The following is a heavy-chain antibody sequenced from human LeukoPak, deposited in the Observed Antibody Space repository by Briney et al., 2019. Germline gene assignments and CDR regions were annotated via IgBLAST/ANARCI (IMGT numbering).Heavy chain of an antibody. CDR2: ISYDGSNK. CDR3: AKDPFIAAAGYFDY. CDR1: GFTFSSYG. Sequence: GRSLRLSCAASGFTFSSYGMHWVRQAPGKGLEWVAVISYDGSNKYYADSVKGRFTISRDNSKNTLYLQMNSLRAEDTAVYYCAKDPFIAAAGYFDYWGQGTLVTVSS. J-gene: IGHJ4*02. D-gene: IGHD6-13*01. V-gene: IGHV3-30*18.